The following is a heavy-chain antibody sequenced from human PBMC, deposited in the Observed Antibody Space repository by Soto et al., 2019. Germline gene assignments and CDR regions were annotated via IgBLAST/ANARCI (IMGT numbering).Heavy chain of an antibody. J-gene: IGHJ4*02. V-gene: IGHV3-23*04. CDR1: GFTFSSYG. CDR2: ISGSGGST. D-gene: IGHD3-22*01. Sequence: VQLVESGGGVVQPGRSLRLSCAASGFTFSSYGMHWVRQAPGKGLEWVSAISGSGGSTYYADSVKGRFTISRDNSKNTLYLQMNSLRAEDTAVYYCAKPVTYYYDSSGYNFDYWGQGTLVTVSS. CDR3: AKPVTYYYDSSGYNFDY.